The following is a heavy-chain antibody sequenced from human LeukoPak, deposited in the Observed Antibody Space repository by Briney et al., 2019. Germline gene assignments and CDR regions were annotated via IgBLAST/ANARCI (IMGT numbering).Heavy chain of an antibody. CDR3: AGIPLGATRGRHFDY. D-gene: IGHD1-26*01. J-gene: IGHJ4*02. CDR1: GGSFSGYY. Sequence: PSETLSLTCAVYGGSFSGYYWSWIRQPPGKGLEWIGEINHSGSTNYNPSLKSRVTISVDTSKNQFSLKLSSVTAADTAVYYCAGIPLGATRGRHFDYRGQGTLVTVSS. V-gene: IGHV4-34*01. CDR2: INHSGST.